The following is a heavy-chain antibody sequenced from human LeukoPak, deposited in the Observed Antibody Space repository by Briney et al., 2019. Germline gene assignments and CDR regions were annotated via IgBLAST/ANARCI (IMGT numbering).Heavy chain of an antibody. CDR3: ARKVTGSVSDDY. CDR2: IIPILGIA. D-gene: IGHD2-21*02. V-gene: IGHV1-69*04. J-gene: IGHJ4*02. CDR1: GGTFSSYA. Sequence: SLKVSCKASGGTFSSYAISWVRQAPGQGLEWMGRIIPILGIANYAQKFQGRVTITADKSTSTAYMELSSLRSEDTAVYYCARKVTGSVSDDYWGQGTLVTVSS.